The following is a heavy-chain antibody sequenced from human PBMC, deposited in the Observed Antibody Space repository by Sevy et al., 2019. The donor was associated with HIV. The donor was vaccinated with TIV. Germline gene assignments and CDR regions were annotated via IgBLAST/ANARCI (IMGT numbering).Heavy chain of an antibody. D-gene: IGHD6-13*01. J-gene: IGHJ3*02. CDR1: GYSFTSYW. V-gene: IGHV5-51*01. CDR2: IYPGXSDT. Sequence: GESLKISCKGSGYSFTSYWIGWVRQMPGKGLEWMGIIYPGXSDTRYSPSFQGQVTISADKSISTAYLQWSSLKASDTAMYYCARSVRQQXVPXDXXXIWGXXXMVTVSS. CDR3: ARSVRQQXVPXDXXXI.